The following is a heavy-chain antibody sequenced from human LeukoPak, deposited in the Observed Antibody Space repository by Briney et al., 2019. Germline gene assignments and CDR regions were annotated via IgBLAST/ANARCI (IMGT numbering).Heavy chain of an antibody. Sequence: PGRSLRLSCAASGFTFDDYAMHWVRQAPGKGLEWVSGISWNSGSIGYADSVKGRFTISRDNAKNSLYLQMNSLRAEDTALYYCAKGVDIVATKVFDYWGQGTLVTVSS. CDR1: GFTFDDYA. V-gene: IGHV3-9*01. J-gene: IGHJ4*02. CDR2: ISWNSGSI. D-gene: IGHD5-12*01. CDR3: AKGVDIVATKVFDY.